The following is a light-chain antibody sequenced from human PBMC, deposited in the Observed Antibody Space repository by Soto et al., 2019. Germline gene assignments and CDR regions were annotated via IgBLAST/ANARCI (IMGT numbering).Light chain of an antibody. J-gene: IGLJ1*01. V-gene: IGLV2-14*01. Sequence: QSVLTQPASVSGSPGQSITISCTGTSSDVGGYNYVSWYQQHPVKAPKLMIYDVTNRPSGVSDRFSGSKSGNTASLTISGLQAEDEADYYCYSYAGSYTFYVFGTGTKVTVL. CDR1: SSDVGGYNY. CDR3: YSYAGSYTFYV. CDR2: DVT.